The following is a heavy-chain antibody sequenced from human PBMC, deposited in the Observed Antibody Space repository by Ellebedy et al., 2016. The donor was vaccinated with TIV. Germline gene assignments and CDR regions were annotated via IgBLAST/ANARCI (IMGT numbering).Heavy chain of an antibody. J-gene: IGHJ5*02. D-gene: IGHD3-10*01. CDR1: GCPTSGHD. V-gene: IGHV4-59*08. Sequence: MPGGSLRLSCNVSGCPTSGHDWSWIRKPPGKGLEWIGNLYYSGKTHYNPSLTSRVTISVDTSKNQLSLKLTSVTAADTAVYYCARGTRRGVPNWFDHWGQGTLVTVSS. CDR2: LYYSGKT. CDR3: ARGTRRGVPNWFDH.